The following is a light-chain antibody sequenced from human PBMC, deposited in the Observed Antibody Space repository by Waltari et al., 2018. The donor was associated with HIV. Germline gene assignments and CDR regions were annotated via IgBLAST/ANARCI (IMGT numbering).Light chain of an antibody. J-gene: IGLJ2*01. Sequence: QSVLTQPPSVSGAPGQRVTISCTKSSSNVEAAYDVHWFQQVPGTAPKLLIYGNVNRPSGVPDRFSGSRSGTSASLAITGRQAEDEADYYCQSYDTSLTDIIFGGGTKLTVL. V-gene: IGLV1-40*01. CDR3: QSYDTSLTDII. CDR2: GNV. CDR1: SSNVEAAYD.